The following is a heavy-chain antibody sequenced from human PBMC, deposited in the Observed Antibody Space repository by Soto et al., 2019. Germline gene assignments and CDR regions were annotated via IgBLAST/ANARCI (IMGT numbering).Heavy chain of an antibody. CDR3: ARESIAVAGTFDY. J-gene: IGHJ4*02. D-gene: IGHD6-19*01. V-gene: IGHV3-13*01. CDR2: IGTLHDT. Sequence: GGSLRLSXVASGFTFSNYDMYWVREVTGRGLECVSGIGTLHDTFYADSVRGRFAISRENAKTSLYLQMNSLRAEDTAVYYCARESIAVAGTFDYWGQGTLVTVSS. CDR1: GFTFSNYD.